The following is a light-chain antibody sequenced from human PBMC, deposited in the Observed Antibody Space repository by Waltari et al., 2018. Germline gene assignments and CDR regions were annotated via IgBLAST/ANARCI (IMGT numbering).Light chain of an antibody. Sequence: EIVMTQSPATLSVSPGERVTPPCRASQSVRSNLAWYQQKPCQGPRLLIYDGSTRATGIPARFSGSGSGTDFTLTISSLQSEDFAIYYCHQSDDWPPYSFGQGTKLEIK. CDR2: DGS. J-gene: IGKJ2*03. CDR1: QSVRSN. V-gene: IGKV3-15*01. CDR3: HQSDDWPPYS.